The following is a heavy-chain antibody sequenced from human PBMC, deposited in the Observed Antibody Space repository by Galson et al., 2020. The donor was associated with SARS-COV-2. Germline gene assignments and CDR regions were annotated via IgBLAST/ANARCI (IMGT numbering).Heavy chain of an antibody. CDR3: ARAGITGTVYYSSYSMDV. Sequence: ASVKVSCKASGYTFTSYGISWVRQAPGQGLEWMGWISAYNGNTNYAQKLQGRVTMTTDTSTSTAYMELRSLRSDDTAVYYCARAGITGTVYYSSYSMDVWGKGTTVTVSS. J-gene: IGHJ6*03. CDR1: GYTFTSYG. CDR2: ISAYNGNT. D-gene: IGHD1-20*01. V-gene: IGHV1-18*01.